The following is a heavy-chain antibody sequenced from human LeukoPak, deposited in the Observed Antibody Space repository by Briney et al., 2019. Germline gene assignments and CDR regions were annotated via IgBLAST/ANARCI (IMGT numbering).Heavy chain of an antibody. D-gene: IGHD4-17*01. J-gene: IGHJ6*02. CDR3: AKDLYGDYVMDV. Sequence: GGSLRLSCAASGFTFSSYAMNWVRQAPGKGLEWVSAISASGGSTYYADSVKGRFTISRDNSKNTLYLQMNSLRAEDTAVNYCAKDLYGDYVMDVWGQGTTVTVSS. CDR1: GFTFSSYA. V-gene: IGHV3-23*01. CDR2: ISASGGST.